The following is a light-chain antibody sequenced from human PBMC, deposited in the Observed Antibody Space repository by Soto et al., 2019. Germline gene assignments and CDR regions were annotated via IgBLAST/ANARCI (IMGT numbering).Light chain of an antibody. CDR2: DAS. V-gene: IGKV1-5*01. J-gene: IGKJ2*01. Sequence: DIQMTQSPSTLSASVGDRVTITCRASQSISSWLAWYQQKPGKAPKLRIYDASSLESGVPSRFSGSGSGTDSTLTISSLQPDDFATYYCQQYNSYSYPFGQGTKLEIQ. CDR1: QSISSW. CDR3: QQYNSYSYP.